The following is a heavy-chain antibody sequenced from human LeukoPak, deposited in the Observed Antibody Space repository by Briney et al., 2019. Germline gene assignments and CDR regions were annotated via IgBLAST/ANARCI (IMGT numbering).Heavy chain of an antibody. D-gene: IGHD2-21*02. CDR1: GFTFSSYG. V-gene: IGHV3-30*02. CDR2: IRYDGSNK. J-gene: IGHJ4*02. CDR3: AKDKKVVTATPDY. Sequence: GGSLRLSCAASGFTFSSYGMHWVRQAPGKGLEWVTFIRYDGSNKYYADSVKGRFTISRDNSKNTLHLQMNSLRAEDTAVYYCAKDKKVVTATPDYWGQGTLVTVSS.